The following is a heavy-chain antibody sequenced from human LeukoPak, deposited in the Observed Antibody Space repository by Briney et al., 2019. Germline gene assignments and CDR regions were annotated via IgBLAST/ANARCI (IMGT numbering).Heavy chain of an antibody. D-gene: IGHD1-1*01. V-gene: IGHV4-59*01. CDR2: IYYSGST. Sequence: SETLSLTCTVSGGSISSYYWSWIRQPPGKGLEWIGYIYYSGSTNYNPSLKSRVTISVDTSENQFSLKLSSVTAADTAVYYCAREMWNDERTFDIWGQGTMVTVSS. J-gene: IGHJ3*02. CDR3: AREMWNDERTFDI. CDR1: GGSISSYY.